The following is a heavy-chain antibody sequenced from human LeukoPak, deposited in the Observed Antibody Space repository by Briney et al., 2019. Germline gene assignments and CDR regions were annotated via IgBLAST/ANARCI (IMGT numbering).Heavy chain of an antibody. Sequence: SETLSLTCTVSGGSISSSSYYWGWIRQPPGKGLEWIGSIYYSGSTYYDPSLKSRVTISVYTSKNQFSLKLSSVTAADTAVYYCARHEYSSGWYYFDYWGQGTLVTVSS. J-gene: IGHJ4*02. CDR2: IYYSGST. D-gene: IGHD6-19*01. CDR1: GGSISSSSYY. CDR3: ARHEYSSGWYYFDY. V-gene: IGHV4-39*01.